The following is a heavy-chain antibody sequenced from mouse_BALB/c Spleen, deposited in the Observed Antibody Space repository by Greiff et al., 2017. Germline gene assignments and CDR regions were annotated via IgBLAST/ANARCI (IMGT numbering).Heavy chain of an antibody. CDR3: ARRGYGNYPYYYAMDY. CDR2: INPYNDGT. V-gene: IGHV1-14*01. Sequence: VQLQQSGPELVKPGASVKMSCKASGYTFTSYVMHWVKQKPGQGLEWIGYINPYNDGTKYNEKFKGKATLTSDKSSSTAYMELSSLTSEDSAVYYCARRGYGNYPYYYAMDYWGQGTSVTVSS. D-gene: IGHD2-1*01. J-gene: IGHJ4*01. CDR1: GYTFTSYV.